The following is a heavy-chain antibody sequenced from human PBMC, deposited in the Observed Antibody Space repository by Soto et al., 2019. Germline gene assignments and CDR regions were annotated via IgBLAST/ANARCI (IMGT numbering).Heavy chain of an antibody. Sequence: GGSLRLSCAASGFTFSSYAMSWVRQAPGKGLEWVSAISGSGGSTYYADSVKGRFTISRDNSKNTLYLQMNSLRAEDTAVYYCARKVGYDSSGYPPGARGYFDYWGQGTLVTVSS. CDR1: GFTFSSYA. V-gene: IGHV3-23*01. CDR3: ARKVGYDSSGYPPGARGYFDY. CDR2: ISGSGGST. J-gene: IGHJ4*02. D-gene: IGHD3-22*01.